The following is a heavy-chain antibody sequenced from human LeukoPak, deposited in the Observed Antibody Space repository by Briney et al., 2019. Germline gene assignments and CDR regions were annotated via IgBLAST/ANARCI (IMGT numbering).Heavy chain of an antibody. Sequence: PSETLSLTCTVSGGSISSSSYYWGWIRQPPGKGLEWIGSIYYSGSTYYNPSLKSRVTISVDTSKNQFSLKLSSVTAADTAVYYCARARRDGYRDISWGFDPWGQGTLVTVSS. J-gene: IGHJ5*02. CDR3: ARARRDGYRDISWGFDP. V-gene: IGHV4-39*01. CDR2: IYYSGST. D-gene: IGHD5-24*01. CDR1: GGSISSSSYY.